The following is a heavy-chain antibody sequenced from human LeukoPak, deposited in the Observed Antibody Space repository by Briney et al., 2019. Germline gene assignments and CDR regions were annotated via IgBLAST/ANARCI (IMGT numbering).Heavy chain of an antibody. CDR1: GYSISSGYY. D-gene: IGHD2-2*01. CDR3: ARDRSIQYQLLVYWFDP. J-gene: IGHJ5*02. CDR2: IYHSGST. Sequence: SETLSLTCTVSGYSISSGYYWGWIRQPPGKGLEWIGSIYHSGSTYYNPSLKSRVTISVDTSKNQFSLKLSSVTAADTAVYYCARDRSIQYQLLVYWFDPWAREPWSPSPQ. V-gene: IGHV4-38-2*02.